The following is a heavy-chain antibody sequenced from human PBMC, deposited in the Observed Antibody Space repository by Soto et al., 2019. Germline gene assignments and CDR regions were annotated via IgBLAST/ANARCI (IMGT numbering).Heavy chain of an antibody. V-gene: IGHV3-23*01. D-gene: IGHD6-13*01. CDR1: GFTFSSYS. CDR3: AYSSTPFDY. J-gene: IGHJ4*02. Sequence: GGSLRLSCAASGFTFSSYSMNWVRQAPGKGLEWVSAISGSGGSTYYADSVKGRFTISRDNSKNTLYLQMNSLRAEDTAVYYGAYSSTPFDYWGQGTLVTVSS. CDR2: ISGSGGST.